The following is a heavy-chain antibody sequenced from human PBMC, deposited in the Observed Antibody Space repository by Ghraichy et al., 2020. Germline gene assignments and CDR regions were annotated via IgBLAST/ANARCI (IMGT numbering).Heavy chain of an antibody. V-gene: IGHV3-7*01. CDR2: IKYDGSEK. Sequence: ETLSLTCVASGFPFSSHWLSWVRQAPGKGLEWVANIKYDGSEKNYMDSLRGRFTISRDNAKNSLYLQINSLGAGDTAVYYCATYGSSSYYTFDYWGQGTLVTVSS. D-gene: IGHD3-10*01. J-gene: IGHJ4*02. CDR1: GFPFSSHW. CDR3: ATYGSSSYYTFDY.